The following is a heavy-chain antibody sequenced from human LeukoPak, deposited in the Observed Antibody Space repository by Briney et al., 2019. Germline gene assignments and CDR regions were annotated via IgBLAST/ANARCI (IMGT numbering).Heavy chain of an antibody. CDR3: ARDSRSEQWLVPNYFDY. D-gene: IGHD6-19*01. J-gene: IGHJ4*02. V-gene: IGHV4-59*01. CDR2: IYYSGST. Sequence: TSETLSLTCTVSGGSISSYYWSWIRQPPGKGLEWIGYIYYSGSTNYNPSLKSRVTISVDTSKNQFSLKLSSVTAADTAGYHCARDSRSEQWLVPNYFDYWGQGTLVTVSS. CDR1: GGSISSYY.